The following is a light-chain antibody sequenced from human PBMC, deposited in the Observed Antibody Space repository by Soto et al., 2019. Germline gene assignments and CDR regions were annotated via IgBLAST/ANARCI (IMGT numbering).Light chain of an antibody. CDR2: SAT. CDR3: QYYNRAPFT. J-gene: IGKJ4*01. Sequence: DIQLTQSPSSLSASVGDRVTITCRASQGITTCLAWYQQKPGEVPKLLVHSATTLHAGVPSRFSGGGSGTRFTLTISGVQPEDFATYYCQYYNRAPFTFGGGTKVE. V-gene: IGKV1-27*01. CDR1: QGITTC.